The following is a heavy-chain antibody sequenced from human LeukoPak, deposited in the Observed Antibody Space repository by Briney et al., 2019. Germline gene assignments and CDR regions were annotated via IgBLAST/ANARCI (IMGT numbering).Heavy chain of an antibody. CDR2: ISWNSGSI. D-gene: IGHD4-23*01. Sequence: GGSLRLSCAASGFAFDDYAMHWVRQAPGKGLEWVSGISWNSGSIGYADSVKGRFTISRDNAKNSLYLQMNSLRAEDTALYYCAKDLKRTVAPYGGFDYWGQGTLVTVSS. V-gene: IGHV3-9*01. J-gene: IGHJ4*02. CDR1: GFAFDDYA. CDR3: AKDLKRTVAPYGGFDY.